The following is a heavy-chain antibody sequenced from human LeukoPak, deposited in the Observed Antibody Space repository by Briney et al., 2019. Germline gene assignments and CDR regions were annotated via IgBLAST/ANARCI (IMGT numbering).Heavy chain of an antibody. V-gene: IGHV3-30*03. D-gene: IGHD6-19*01. CDR1: GFTFSSHG. CDR2: ISHDGSNQ. Sequence: QPGRSLRLSCAASGFTFSSHGMHWIRQAPGKGLEWVAVISHDGSNQYYADSVKGRFIISRDNSKNTLYLQMSSLRTEATAVYYCARTNRPHGWYSSGHFDYWGQGTLVTVSS. J-gene: IGHJ4*02. CDR3: ARTNRPHGWYSSGHFDY.